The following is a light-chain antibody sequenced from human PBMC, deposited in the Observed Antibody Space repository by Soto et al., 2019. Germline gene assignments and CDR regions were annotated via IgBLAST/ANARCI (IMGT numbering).Light chain of an antibody. V-gene: IGKV1-6*01. CDR3: LQDYNYPLT. CDR2: AAS. CDR1: QGIRND. Sequence: AIQMTQSPSSLTASVGDRVTITCRASQGIRNDLGWYRQKPGKAPKLLIYAASSLQSGVPSRFSGSGSGTDFTLTISSLQPEDFATYYCLQDYNYPLTFGGGTKVDIK. J-gene: IGKJ4*01.